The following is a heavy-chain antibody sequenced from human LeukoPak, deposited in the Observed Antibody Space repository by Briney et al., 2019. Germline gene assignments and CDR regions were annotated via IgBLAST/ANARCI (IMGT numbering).Heavy chain of an antibody. CDR2: INWNGGST. V-gene: IGHV3-20*04. D-gene: IGHD6-13*01. Sequence: AGGSLRLSCAASGFTFDDYGMSWVRQAPGKGLEWGSGINWNGGSTGYADSVKGRFTISRDNAKNSLYLQMNSLRAEDTALYYCARGCPGSSWYSPCPYYYMDVWGKGTTVTVSS. CDR3: ARGCPGSSWYSPCPYYYMDV. CDR1: GFTFDDYG. J-gene: IGHJ6*03.